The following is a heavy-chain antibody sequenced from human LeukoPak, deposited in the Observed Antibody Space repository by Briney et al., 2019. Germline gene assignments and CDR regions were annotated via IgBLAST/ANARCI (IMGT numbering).Heavy chain of an antibody. Sequence: GASVKVSCKASGGTFSSYAISWVRQAPGQGLEWMGRIIPILGIANYAQKLQGRVTMTTDTSTSTAYMELRGLRSDDTAVYYCARDVPFDYWGQGTLVTVSS. CDR3: ARDVPFDY. CDR1: GGTFSSYA. CDR2: IIPILGIA. V-gene: IGHV1-69*04. J-gene: IGHJ4*02.